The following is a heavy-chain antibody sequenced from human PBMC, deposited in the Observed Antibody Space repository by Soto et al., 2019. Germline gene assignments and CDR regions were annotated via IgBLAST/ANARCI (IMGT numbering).Heavy chain of an antibody. CDR1: GGTFSSYA. CDR3: ATQRDYDSSGYYSEDYYGMDV. D-gene: IGHD3-22*01. Sequence: ASVKVSCKASGGTFSSYAISWVRQAPGQGLEWMGGIIPIFGTANYAQKFQGRVTITADESTSTAYMELSSLRSEDTAVYYCATQRDYDSSGYYSEDYYGMDVWGQGTTVTVSS. CDR2: IIPIFGTA. J-gene: IGHJ6*02. V-gene: IGHV1-69*13.